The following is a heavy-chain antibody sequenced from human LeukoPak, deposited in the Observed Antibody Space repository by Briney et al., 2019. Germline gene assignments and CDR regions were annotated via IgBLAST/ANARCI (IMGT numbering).Heavy chain of an antibody. CDR2: ISAYNGNT. V-gene: IGHV1-18*01. CDR3: ASLKNYYDSSGYLVTDAFDI. CDR1: GYTFTSYG. J-gene: IGHJ3*02. D-gene: IGHD3-22*01. Sequence: PVASVKVSCKASGYTFTSYGISWVRQAPGQGLEWMGWISAYNGNTNYAQKLQGRVTMTTDTSTSTAYMELRSLRSDDTAVYYCASLKNYYDSSGYLVTDAFDIWGQGTMVTVSS.